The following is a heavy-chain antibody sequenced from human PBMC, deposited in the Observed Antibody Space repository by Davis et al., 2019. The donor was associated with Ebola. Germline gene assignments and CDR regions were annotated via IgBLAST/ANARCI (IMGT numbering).Heavy chain of an antibody. CDR2: IYSGGST. J-gene: IGHJ3*02. Sequence: GESLKISCAASGFTVSSNYMSWVRQAPGKGLEWVSVIYSGGSTYYADSVKGRFTISRDNSKNTLYLQMNSLRAEDTAVYYCARLRGVMGAGHAFDIWGQGTMVTVSS. CDR3: ARLRGVMGAGHAFDI. CDR1: GFTVSSNY. V-gene: IGHV3-53*01. D-gene: IGHD1-26*01.